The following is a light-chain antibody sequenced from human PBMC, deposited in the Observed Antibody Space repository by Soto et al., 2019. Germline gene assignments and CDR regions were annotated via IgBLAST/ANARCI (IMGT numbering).Light chain of an antibody. CDR3: QQYNTYPWT. J-gene: IGKJ1*01. CDR1: QTISTW. Sequence: DIQMTQSPSTLSASVGDRVTITCRASQTISTWLAWYQQKPGKAPKLLIYKASSLESGVPSRFSGSGSGTEFTLPASSLQPDDSATYYCQQYNTYPWTFGQGTKVEVK. V-gene: IGKV1-5*03. CDR2: KAS.